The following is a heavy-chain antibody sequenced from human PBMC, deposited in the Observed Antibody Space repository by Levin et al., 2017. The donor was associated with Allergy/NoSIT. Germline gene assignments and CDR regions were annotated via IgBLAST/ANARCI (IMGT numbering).Heavy chain of an antibody. Sequence: GGSLRLSCAASGFTFSSYAMSWVRQAPGKGLEWVSAISGSGGSTYYADSVKGRFTISRDNSKNTLYLQMNSLRAEDTAVYYCAKDRGGSYLYWYFDLWGRGTLVTVSS. V-gene: IGHV3-23*01. D-gene: IGHD1-26*01. J-gene: IGHJ2*01. CDR2: ISGSGGST. CDR1: GFTFSSYA. CDR3: AKDRGGSYLYWYFDL.